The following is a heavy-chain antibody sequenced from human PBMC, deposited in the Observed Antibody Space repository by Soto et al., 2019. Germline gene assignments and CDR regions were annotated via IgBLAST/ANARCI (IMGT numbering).Heavy chain of an antibody. D-gene: IGHD2-8*01. Sequence: SETLSLTCTVSGGSISSSSYYWGWIRQPPGKGLEWIGSIYYSGSTYYNPSLKSRVTISVDTSKNKFSLKLSSVTAADTAVYYCARPEGYCTNGVCYPHYYGMDVWGQGTTVTVSS. CDR1: GGSISSSSYY. CDR3: ARPEGYCTNGVCYPHYYGMDV. CDR2: IYYSGST. J-gene: IGHJ6*02. V-gene: IGHV4-39*01.